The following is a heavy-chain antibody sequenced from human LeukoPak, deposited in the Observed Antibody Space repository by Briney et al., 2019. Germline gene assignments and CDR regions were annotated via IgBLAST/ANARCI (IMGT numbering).Heavy chain of an antibody. CDR2: ISGDDGST. D-gene: IGHD3-22*01. CDR3: AKVSMPIVVVISKSYYFDY. Sequence: QPGGSLRLSCAASGFTFDDYATHWVRQAPGKGLEWVSLISGDDGSTYYADSVKGRFTISRDNSKNSLYLQMNSLRTEDTALYYCAKVSMPIVVVISKSYYFDYWGQGTLVTVSS. CDR1: GFTFDDYA. J-gene: IGHJ4*02. V-gene: IGHV3-43*02.